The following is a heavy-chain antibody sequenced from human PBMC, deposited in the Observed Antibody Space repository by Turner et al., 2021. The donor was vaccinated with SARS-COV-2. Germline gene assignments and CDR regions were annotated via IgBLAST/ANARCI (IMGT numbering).Heavy chain of an antibody. D-gene: IGHD6-6*01. V-gene: IGHV3-7*01. CDR3: AIVYSSSSGRNAFDI. CDR1: AFTFSSYW. CDR2: IDQDGSER. Sequence: EVQLVESGGGLVQPGGSLRLFCAASAFTFSSYWMTWVRQAPGKGLEWVANIDQDGSERYYVDSVKGRFTISRDNAKNSLYLQMNSLRAEDTAVYYCAIVYSSSSGRNAFDIWGQGTMVTVSS. J-gene: IGHJ3*02.